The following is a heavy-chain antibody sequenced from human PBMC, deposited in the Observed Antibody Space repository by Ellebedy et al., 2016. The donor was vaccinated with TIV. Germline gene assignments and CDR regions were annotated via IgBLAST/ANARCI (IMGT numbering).Heavy chain of an antibody. Sequence: AASVKVSCKASGGTFSSFSFYWVRQAPGQGLEWMGWINTNTGNPTYAQGFTGRFVFSLDTSVSTAYLQISSLKAEDTAVYYCARGAAAGFFWYFDLWGRGTLVTVSS. D-gene: IGHD6-13*01. J-gene: IGHJ2*01. CDR1: GGTFSSFS. CDR3: ARGAAAGFFWYFDL. CDR2: INTNTGNP. V-gene: IGHV7-4-1*02.